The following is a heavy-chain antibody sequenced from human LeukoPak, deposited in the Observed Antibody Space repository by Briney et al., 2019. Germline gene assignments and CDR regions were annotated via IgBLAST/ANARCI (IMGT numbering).Heavy chain of an antibody. D-gene: IGHD3/OR15-3a*01. CDR3: AKVWTAYSDDYFDY. Sequence: GGSLRLSCAASGFTFSDYYMSWIRQAPGKGLECVSSISGSGGSTNHADSVKGRFTISRDNSKNTLYLQMNSLRAEDTAVYYCAKVWTAYSDDYFDYWGQGTLVTVSS. CDR1: GFTFSDYY. J-gene: IGHJ4*02. CDR2: ISGSGGST. V-gene: IGHV3-23*01.